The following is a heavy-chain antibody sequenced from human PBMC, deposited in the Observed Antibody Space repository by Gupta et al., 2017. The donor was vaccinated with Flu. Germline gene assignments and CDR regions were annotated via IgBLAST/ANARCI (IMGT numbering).Heavy chain of an antibody. Sequence: HWVRQAPGKGLVWVSRITSDGSSTSYADSVKGRFTISRDNAKNTLYLQMNSLRAEDTALYYCARDTLTGIDYWGQGTLVTVSS. V-gene: IGHV3-74*01. CDR2: ITSDGSST. J-gene: IGHJ4*02. CDR3: ARDTLTGIDY.